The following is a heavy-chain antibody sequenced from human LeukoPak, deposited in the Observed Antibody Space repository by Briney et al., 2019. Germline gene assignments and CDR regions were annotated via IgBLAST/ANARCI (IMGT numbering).Heavy chain of an antibody. J-gene: IGHJ6*02. D-gene: IGHD3-10*01. CDR1: GGSISSYY. CDR3: ARGSARGLLWFGELSKGDYGMDV. CDR2: IYYSGST. V-gene: IGHV4-59*01. Sequence: SETLSLTCTVSGGSISSYYWSLIRQPPGKGLEWIGYIYYSGSTNYNPSLKRRVTISADTSKDQFSLKLSSVTAADTAVYYCARGSARGLLWFGELSKGDYGMDVWGQGTTVTVSS.